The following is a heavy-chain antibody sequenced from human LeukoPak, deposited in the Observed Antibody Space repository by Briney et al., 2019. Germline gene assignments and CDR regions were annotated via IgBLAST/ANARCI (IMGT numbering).Heavy chain of an antibody. J-gene: IGHJ4*02. CDR3: ARVPLGYYDSSGYYYDY. Sequence: PSETLSLTCTVSGGSISSYYWSWIRQPPGKGLEWIGYIYYSGSTNYNPSLKSRVTISVDTSKNQFSLKLSSVTAADTAVYYCARVPLGYYDSSGYYYDYWGQGTLVTVSS. D-gene: IGHD3-22*01. CDR1: GGSISSYY. V-gene: IGHV4-59*01. CDR2: IYYSGST.